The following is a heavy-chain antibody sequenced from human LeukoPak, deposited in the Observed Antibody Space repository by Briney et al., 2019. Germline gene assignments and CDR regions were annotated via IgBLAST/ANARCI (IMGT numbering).Heavy chain of an antibody. CDR2: LNSDGSST. D-gene: IGHD3-9*01. Sequence: SGGSLRLSCAASGFTFSTYWMHWVRQAPGKGLVWVSCLNSDGSSTSYADSVKGRFTISRDNAKNTLYLQMNSLRAEDTAVYYCARDISDAFDIWGQGTMVTVSS. CDR1: GFTFSTYW. V-gene: IGHV3-74*01. CDR3: ARDISDAFDI. J-gene: IGHJ3*02.